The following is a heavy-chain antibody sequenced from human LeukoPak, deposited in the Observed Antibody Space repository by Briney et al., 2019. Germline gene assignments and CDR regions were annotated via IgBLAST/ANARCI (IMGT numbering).Heavy chain of an antibody. J-gene: IGHJ4*02. CDR3: ARALVGATTFDY. CDR1: GGSVSSYY. D-gene: IGHD1-26*01. Sequence: SETLSLTCTVSGGSVSSYYWSWIRQPPGKGLEWIGYIYYSGSTNYNPSLKSRVTISVDTSKNQFSLKLSSVTAADTAVYCCARALVGATTFDYWGQGTLVTVSS. V-gene: IGHV4-59*02. CDR2: IYYSGST.